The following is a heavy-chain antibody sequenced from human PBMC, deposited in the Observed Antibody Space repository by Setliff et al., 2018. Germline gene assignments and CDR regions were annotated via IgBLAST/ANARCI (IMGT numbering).Heavy chain of an antibody. Sequence: PSETLSLTCTVSGGSFSTYYWSWIRQAPGKGLEWIGHVYYSGAANYNPSHKSRVTVSVDPSKNQFSLRLISVTAADTAVYYCARGGTFRYFDYWGQGTPVTVSS. J-gene: IGHJ4*02. CDR1: GGSFSTYY. CDR2: VYYSGAA. D-gene: IGHD5-12*01. CDR3: ARGGTFRYFDY. V-gene: IGHV4-59*01.